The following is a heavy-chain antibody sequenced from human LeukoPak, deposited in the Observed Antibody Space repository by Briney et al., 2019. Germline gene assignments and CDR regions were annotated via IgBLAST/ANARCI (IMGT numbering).Heavy chain of an antibody. J-gene: IGHJ3*02. Sequence: ASVKVSCKASGYTFTSYDINWVRQATGQGLEWMGWMNPNSGNTGYAQKFQGRVTMTRNTSISTAYMELSSLRSEDTAVYYCAFGRQKPGIAVADDAFDIWGQGTMVTVSS. CDR2: MNPNSGNT. CDR3: AFGRQKPGIAVADDAFDI. CDR1: GYTFTSYD. D-gene: IGHD6-19*01. V-gene: IGHV1-8*01.